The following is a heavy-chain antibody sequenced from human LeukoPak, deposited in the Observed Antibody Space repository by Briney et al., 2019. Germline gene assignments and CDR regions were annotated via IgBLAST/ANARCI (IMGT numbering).Heavy chain of an antibody. CDR2: INPNSGGT. CDR3: ARAAYCGGDCYSLEFDY. J-gene: IGHJ4*02. Sequence: ASVKVSCKASGYTFTGYYMHWVRQAPGQGLEWMGWINPNSGGTNYAQKFQGWVTMTRDTSISTAYMELSRLRSDDTAVYYCARAAYCGGDCYSLEFDYWGRGTLVTVSS. CDR1: GYTFTGYY. D-gene: IGHD2-21*02. V-gene: IGHV1-2*04.